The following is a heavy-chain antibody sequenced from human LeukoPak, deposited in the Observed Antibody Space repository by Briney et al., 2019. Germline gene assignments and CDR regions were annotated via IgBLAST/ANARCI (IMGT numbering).Heavy chain of an antibody. Sequence: SETLSLTCTVFGGSISSYYWSWVRQPPGKGLEWIGYVSYSGSTDYNPSLKSRVIISIDTSKNQFSLRLRSVTAADTAVYYCARENDRYGRIDYWGQGTQATVSS. CDR2: VSYSGST. J-gene: IGHJ4*02. CDR3: ARENDRYGRIDY. V-gene: IGHV4-59*01. CDR1: GGSISSYY. D-gene: IGHD5-18*01.